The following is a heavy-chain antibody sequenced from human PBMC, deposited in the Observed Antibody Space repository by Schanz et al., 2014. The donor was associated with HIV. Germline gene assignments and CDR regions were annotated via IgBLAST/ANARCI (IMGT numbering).Heavy chain of an antibody. CDR1: GFTFTDNY. V-gene: IGHV3-11*01. CDR2: ISVNGATR. CDR3: ARVFGRTYGWPDY. Sequence: GQLGESGGGLVKPGGALRLSCGGPGFTFTDNYMRWNRHAPGKGPEWPSYISVNGATREYADSVKGRFTISRDIARTSLYLQMNSLRAEDTAVYYCARVFGRTYGWPDYWGQGTLVTVSS. J-gene: IGHJ4*02. D-gene: IGHD3-10*01.